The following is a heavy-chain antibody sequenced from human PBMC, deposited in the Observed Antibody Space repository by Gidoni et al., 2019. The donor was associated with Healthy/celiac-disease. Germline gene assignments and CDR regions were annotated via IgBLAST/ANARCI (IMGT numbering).Heavy chain of an antibody. CDR1: GFTFSSYG. D-gene: IGHD2-15*01. CDR2: IWYDGSNK. V-gene: IGHV3-33*01. CDR3: ASGFDCSGGSCHDY. Sequence: QVQLVESGGGVVQPGRSLRLSCAASGFTFSSYGMHWVRQAPGKGLEWVAVIWYDGSNKYYADSVKGRFTISRDNSKNTLYLQMNSLRAEDTAVYYCASGFDCSGGSCHDYWGQGTLVTVSS. J-gene: IGHJ4*02.